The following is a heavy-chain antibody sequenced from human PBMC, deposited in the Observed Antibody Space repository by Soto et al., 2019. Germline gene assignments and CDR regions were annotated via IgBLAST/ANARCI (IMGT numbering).Heavy chain of an antibody. D-gene: IGHD3-22*01. CDR1: GGSISSGDYY. Sequence: PSETLSLTCTVSGGSISSGDYYWSWIRQPPGKGLEWIGYIYYSGSTYYNPSLKSRVTISVDTSKNQFSLKLSSVTAADTAVYYCARVLNYYDSSGYSLWFDPWGQGTLVTV. J-gene: IGHJ5*02. V-gene: IGHV4-30-4*01. CDR2: IYYSGST. CDR3: ARVLNYYDSSGYSLWFDP.